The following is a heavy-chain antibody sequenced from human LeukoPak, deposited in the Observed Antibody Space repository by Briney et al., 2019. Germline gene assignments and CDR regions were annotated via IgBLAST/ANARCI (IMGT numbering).Heavy chain of an antibody. D-gene: IGHD3-10*01. Sequence: PGGSLRLSCAASGFTFSSYSMNWVRQAPGKGLEWVSSISSSSSYIYYADSVKGRFTISRDNAKNSLYLQMNSLRAEDTAVYYCAKFITMVRGVPLGGWFDPWGQGTLVTVSS. CDR1: GFTFSSYS. CDR2: ISSSSSYI. J-gene: IGHJ5*02. CDR3: AKFITMVRGVPLGGWFDP. V-gene: IGHV3-21*04.